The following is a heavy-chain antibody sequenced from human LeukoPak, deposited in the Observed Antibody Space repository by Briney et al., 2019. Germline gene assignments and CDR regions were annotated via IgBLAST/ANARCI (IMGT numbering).Heavy chain of an antibody. CDR1: GGSVNSHF. J-gene: IGHJ3*01. CDR3: AIMGSAYGNAFDV. D-gene: IGHD3-3*01. CDR2: YYYGGST. Sequence: SETLSLTCAVSGGSVNSHFCSWVRHSPGKELEWIGYYYYGGSTLYNPSLSSRVTISVDASKNHFSLRLNSVTAADTGVYYCAIMGSAYGNAFDVWGQGTMVTVSP. V-gene: IGHV4-59*02.